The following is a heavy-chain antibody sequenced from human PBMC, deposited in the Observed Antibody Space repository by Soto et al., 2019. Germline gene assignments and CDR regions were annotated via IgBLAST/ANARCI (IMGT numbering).Heavy chain of an antibody. CDR3: ARGGHIAVVTASFDN. D-gene: IGHD2-21*02. J-gene: IGHJ4*02. CDR2: IHPSGGGT. Sequence: QVQLVQSGAEVRKPGASVKVSCKPSGYTFNTYYLHWLRQAPGQALEWMGVIHPSGGGTTYAQKFRGRVTVPRDTATPTVFMELISLRSDDTAVYYCARGGHIAVVTASFDNWGQGTLVTVSS. V-gene: IGHV1-46*02. CDR1: GYTFNTYY.